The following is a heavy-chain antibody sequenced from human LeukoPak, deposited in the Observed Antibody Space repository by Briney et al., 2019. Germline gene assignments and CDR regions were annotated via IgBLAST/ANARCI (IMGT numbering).Heavy chain of an antibody. CDR2: IYHSGST. CDR1: GDSIGSSSYY. J-gene: IGHJ4*02. V-gene: IGHV4-39*01. D-gene: IGHD6-19*01. CDR3: ARHASGPHDY. Sequence: SETLSLTCTVSGDSIGSSSYYWGWIRQPPGKGLEWIGSIYHSGSTYYNPSLKSRVTISIDTSKNQFSLKLSSVTAADTAVYYCARHASGPHDYWGQGTLVTVSS.